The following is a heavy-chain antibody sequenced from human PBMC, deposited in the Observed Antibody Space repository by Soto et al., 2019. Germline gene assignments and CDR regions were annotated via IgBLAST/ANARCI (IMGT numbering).Heavy chain of an antibody. J-gene: IGHJ6*03. D-gene: IGHD2-15*01. CDR2: IYYSGST. Sequence: SETLSLTCTVSGGSISSYYWSWIRQPPGKGLEWIGYIYYSGSTNYNPSLKSRVTISIDTSKNQFSLKLSSVTAADTAVYFCARGGSKYYYYMDVWGKGTTVTVSS. CDR1: GGSISSYY. CDR3: ARGGSKYYYYMDV. V-gene: IGHV4-59*01.